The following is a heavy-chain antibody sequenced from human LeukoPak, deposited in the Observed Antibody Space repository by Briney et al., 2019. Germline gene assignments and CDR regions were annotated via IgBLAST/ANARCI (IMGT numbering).Heavy chain of an antibody. CDR1: GFTFSSYA. CDR2: ISGSGGST. V-gene: IGHV3-23*01. D-gene: IGHD4-17*01. J-gene: IGHJ4*02. Sequence: GGPPRLSCAASGFTFSSYAMSWVRQAPGKGLEWVSAISGSGGSTYYADSVKGRFTISRDNSKNTLYLQMNSLRAEDTAVYYCAKLVYGDYYFDYWGQGTLVTVSS. CDR3: AKLVYGDYYFDY.